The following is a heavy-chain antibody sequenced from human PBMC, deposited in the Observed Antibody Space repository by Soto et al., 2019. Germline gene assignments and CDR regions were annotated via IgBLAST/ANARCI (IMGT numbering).Heavy chain of an antibody. CDR2: IWYDGSNR. CDR3: ASPWNGDWFEP. D-gene: IGHD1-1*01. V-gene: IGHV3-33*03. CDR1: GFVFDTYG. J-gene: IGHJ5*02. Sequence: QVQLVESGGGVVQPGRSLRLSCAASGFVFDTYGMHWVRQAPGKGLEWVAEIWYDGSNRNYADSVKGRFTISRDNSKNTLYLQMTSLRAEDTAVYFCASPWNGDWFEPWGQGTLVIVSS.